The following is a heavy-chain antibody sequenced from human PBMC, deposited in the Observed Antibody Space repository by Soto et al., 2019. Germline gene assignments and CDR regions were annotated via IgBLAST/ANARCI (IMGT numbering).Heavy chain of an antibody. CDR2: ISGSGGSP. J-gene: IGHJ4*02. CDR3: AKHNGYSASSYYFDY. V-gene: IGHV3-23*01. D-gene: IGHD5-12*01. Sequence: EVQLLESGGGLVQPGRSLRLSCAASGFTFASFAMSWVRQAPGKGLEWVSVISGSGGSPYYTDSVKGRFTISRDNSKNTLYLQMNSLRAEDTAIYYCAKHNGYSASSYYFDYWGQGTLVTVSS. CDR1: GFTFASFA.